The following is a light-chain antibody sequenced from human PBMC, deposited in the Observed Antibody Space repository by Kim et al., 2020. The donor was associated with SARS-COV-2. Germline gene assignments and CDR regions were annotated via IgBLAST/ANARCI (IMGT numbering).Light chain of an antibody. V-gene: IGLV2-14*01. J-gene: IGLJ3*02. CDR3: SSYTSSSRV. CDR1: SSDVGGYNY. Sequence: PGQPVTISGTGTSSDVGGYNYASWYQQHPGKAPKLMIYELSKRPSGVSNRFSGSKSGNTASLTISGLQAEDEADYYCSSYTSSSRVFGGGTQLTVL. CDR2: ELS.